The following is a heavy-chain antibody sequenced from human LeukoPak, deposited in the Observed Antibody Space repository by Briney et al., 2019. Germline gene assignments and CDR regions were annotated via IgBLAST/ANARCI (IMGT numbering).Heavy chain of an antibody. CDR3: ARAKYGDYYYYYMDV. CDR1: GGSISSYY. V-gene: IGHV4-59*01. Sequence: SETLSLTCTVSGGSISSYYWNWIRQPPGKGLEYIGYIYYSGSTNYNPSLKSRVTISVDTSKNQFSLKLSSVTAADTAVYYCARAKYGDYYYYYMDVWGKGTTVTISS. CDR2: IYYSGST. D-gene: IGHD4-17*01. J-gene: IGHJ6*03.